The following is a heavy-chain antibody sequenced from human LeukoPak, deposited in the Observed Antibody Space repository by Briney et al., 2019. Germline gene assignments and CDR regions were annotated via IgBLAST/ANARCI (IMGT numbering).Heavy chain of an antibody. J-gene: IGHJ3*02. CDR3: ARVGRRVGLTMIVVVITPHDAFDI. D-gene: IGHD3-22*01. CDR1: GGPFSGYY. V-gene: IGHV4-34*01. CDR2: INHSGST. Sequence: ETLSLTCAVYGGPFSGYYWSWIRQPPGKGLEWIGEINHSGSTNYNPSLKSRVTISVDTSKNQFSLKLSSVTAADTAVYYCARVGRRVGLTMIVVVITPHDAFDIWGQGTMVTVSS.